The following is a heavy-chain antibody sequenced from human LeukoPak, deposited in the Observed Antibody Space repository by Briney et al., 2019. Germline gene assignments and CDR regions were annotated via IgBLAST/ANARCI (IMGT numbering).Heavy chain of an antibody. CDR1: GFTFSSYW. CDR2: IKQDGSEK. V-gene: IGHV3-7*01. CDR3: ARAPSGYYYYMDV. Sequence: GGSLRLSCAASGFTFSSYWMSWVRQAPGKGLEWVANIKQDGSEKYYVDSVKGRFTISRDNAKNSLYLQMNSLRAEDTAVYYCARAPSGYYYYMDVWGKGTTVTVSS. J-gene: IGHJ6*03.